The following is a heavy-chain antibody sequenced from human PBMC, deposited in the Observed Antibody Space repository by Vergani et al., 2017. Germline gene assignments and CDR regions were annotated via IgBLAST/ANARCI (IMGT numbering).Heavy chain of an antibody. J-gene: IGHJ6*03. V-gene: IGHV4-59*01. D-gene: IGHD6-6*01. CDR1: GGSISGYY. CDR3: ARMYSSSHVRGYYMDV. Sequence: QVQLQESGPGLVKPSETLSLTCTVSGGSISGYYWSWIRQPPGKGLEWIGYIYYSGSTNYNPSLKSRVTISVDTSKNQFSLKLSSVTAADTAVYYCARMYSSSHVRGYYMDVWGKGTTVTVSS. CDR2: IYYSGST.